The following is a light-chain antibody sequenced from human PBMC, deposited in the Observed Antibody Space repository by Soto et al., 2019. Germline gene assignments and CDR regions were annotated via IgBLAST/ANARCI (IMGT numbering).Light chain of an antibody. Sequence: DIQMTQSPSSLSASVGDRVTITCRASQSINTFLNWYQQIPGKAPKLLIYAASSLQSGVPSRFTGSGSGTDFTLTISSLQPEDFATYYCQQSYSRPWTFGQGTKVEIK. CDR3: QQSYSRPWT. CDR2: AAS. V-gene: IGKV1-39*01. J-gene: IGKJ1*01. CDR1: QSINTF.